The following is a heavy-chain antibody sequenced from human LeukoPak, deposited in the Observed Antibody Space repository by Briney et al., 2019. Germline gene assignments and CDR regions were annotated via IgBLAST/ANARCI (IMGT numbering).Heavy chain of an antibody. Sequence: SGTLSLTCAVSGGSISSSSYYWGWIRQPPGKGLEWIGSIYYSGSTYYNPSLKSRVTISVDTSKNQFSLKLSSVTAADTAVYYCARDLVGANGDYWGQGTLVTVSS. J-gene: IGHJ4*02. CDR2: IYYSGST. CDR1: GGSISSSSYY. D-gene: IGHD1-26*01. V-gene: IGHV4-39*07. CDR3: ARDLVGANGDY.